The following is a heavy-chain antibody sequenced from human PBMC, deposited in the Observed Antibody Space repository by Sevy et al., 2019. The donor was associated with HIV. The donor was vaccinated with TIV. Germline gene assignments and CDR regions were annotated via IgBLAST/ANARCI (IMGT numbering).Heavy chain of an antibody. Sequence: GGSLRLSCAASGFTFSDYYMSWIRQAPGKGLEWVSYISSSGSTIYYADSVKGRFTISRDNAKNSLYLQMNSLRAEDTAVYYCVREVGYCSSTSCYNYYYYGMDVWGQGTTVTVSS. CDR1: GFTFSDYY. CDR3: VREVGYCSSTSCYNYYYYGMDV. J-gene: IGHJ6*02. CDR2: ISSSGSTI. D-gene: IGHD2-2*02. V-gene: IGHV3-11*01.